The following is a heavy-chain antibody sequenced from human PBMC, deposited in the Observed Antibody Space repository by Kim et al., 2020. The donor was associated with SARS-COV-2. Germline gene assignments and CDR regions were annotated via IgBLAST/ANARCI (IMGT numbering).Heavy chain of an antibody. CDR1: GGSISSSSYY. CDR2: IYYSGST. J-gene: IGHJ4*02. Sequence: SETLSLTCTVSGGSISSSSYYWGWIRQPPGKGLEWIGSIYYSGSTYYNPSLKSRVTISVDTSKNQFSLKLSSVTAADTAVYYCARVDTAMDNAFDYWGQGTLVTVSS. CDR3: ARVDTAMDNAFDY. V-gene: IGHV4-39*01. D-gene: IGHD5-18*01.